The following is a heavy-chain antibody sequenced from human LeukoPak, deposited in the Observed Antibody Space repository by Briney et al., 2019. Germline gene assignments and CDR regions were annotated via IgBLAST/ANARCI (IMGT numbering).Heavy chain of an antibody. CDR3: SALTHSYYSDTSGYYPYYILDV. CDR1: AGSISRSGYY. Sequence: SETLCLSCTVSAGSISRSGYYGGWIGQSPGKGLEWFGRYSYSGNTYYNPSLNGRVVISLYTSKNHFSLRMSSVTAADTAVYYCSALTHSYYSDTSGYYPYYILDVWGEGTTVAVSS. CDR2: YSYSGNT. J-gene: IGHJ6*03. D-gene: IGHD3-22*01. V-gene: IGHV4-39*02.